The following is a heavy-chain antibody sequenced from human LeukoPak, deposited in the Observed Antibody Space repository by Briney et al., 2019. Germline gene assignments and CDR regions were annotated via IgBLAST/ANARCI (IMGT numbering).Heavy chain of an antibody. CDR1: GCTFTDYY. CDR2: ISPNSGDT. Sequence: ASVKVSCKASGCTFTDYYLHWVRQAPGQGFEWMGWISPNSGDTNYAQKFQGRVTMTRDTSISTAHMEMSRLRSDDTAVYYCARANFLYCSSTTCPFDYWGQGTLVTVSS. J-gene: IGHJ4*02. CDR3: ARANFLYCSSTTCPFDY. D-gene: IGHD2-2*01. V-gene: IGHV1-2*02.